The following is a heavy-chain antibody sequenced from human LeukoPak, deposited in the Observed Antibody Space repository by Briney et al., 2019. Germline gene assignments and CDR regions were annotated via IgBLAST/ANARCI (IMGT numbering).Heavy chain of an antibody. CDR1: GYTFTSYG. CDR3: ARAWYSGYEPDY. Sequence: ASVKVSCKASGYTFTSYGISWVRQAPGQGLEWMGWISAYNGNTNYAQKLQDRVTMTTDTSTSTAYMELRSLRSDDTAVYYCARAWYSGYEPDYWGQGTLVTVSS. J-gene: IGHJ4*02. D-gene: IGHD5-12*01. V-gene: IGHV1-18*01. CDR2: ISAYNGNT.